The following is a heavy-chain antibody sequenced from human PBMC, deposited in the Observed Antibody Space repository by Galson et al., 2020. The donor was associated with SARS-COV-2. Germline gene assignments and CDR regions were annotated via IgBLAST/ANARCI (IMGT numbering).Heavy chain of an antibody. V-gene: IGHV2-5*02. CDR1: GFSLSTSGVG. CDR3: AHRDSSSWQGAYFDY. CDR2: IYWDDDK. Sequence: KMSGPTLVKPTQTLTLTCTFSGFSLSTSGVGVGWIRQPPGKALEWLALIYWDDDKPYSPSLKSRLTITKDTSKNQVVLTMTNMDPVDTATYYCAHRDSSSWQGAYFDYWGQGTLVTVSS. J-gene: IGHJ4*02. D-gene: IGHD6-13*01.